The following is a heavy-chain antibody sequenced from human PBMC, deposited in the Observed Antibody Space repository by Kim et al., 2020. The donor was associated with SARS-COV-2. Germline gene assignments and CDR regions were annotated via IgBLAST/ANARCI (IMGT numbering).Heavy chain of an antibody. CDR2: IRSKGTNYAT. V-gene: IGHV3-73*01. D-gene: IGHD2-21*01. CDR1: GFTFSGSS. J-gene: IGHJ4*02. Sequence: GGSLRLSCAASGFTFSGSSVHWVRQASGKGLEWVGRIRSKGTNYATTYAASVKGRFTFSRDDSKNTASLQMDSLKTEDTAVYYCTTNTVWHFDSWGQGTLVAVSS. CDR3: TTNTVWHFDS.